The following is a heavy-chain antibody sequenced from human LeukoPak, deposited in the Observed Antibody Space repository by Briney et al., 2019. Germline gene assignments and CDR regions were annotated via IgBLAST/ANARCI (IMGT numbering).Heavy chain of an antibody. CDR2: IYYSGST. D-gene: IGHD4-17*01. J-gene: IGHJ4*02. V-gene: IGHV4-59*08. CDR1: GGSISSYY. Sequence: SETLSLTCTVSGGSISSYYWSWIRQPPVKGLEWIGYIYYSGSTNYNPSLKSRVTISVDTSKNQFSLKLSSVTAADTAVYYCATQAQHLRAFFYWGQGTLVTVSS. CDR3: ATQAQHLRAFFY.